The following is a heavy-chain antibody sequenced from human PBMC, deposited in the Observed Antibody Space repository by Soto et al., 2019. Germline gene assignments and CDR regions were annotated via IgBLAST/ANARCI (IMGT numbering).Heavy chain of an antibody. J-gene: IGHJ4*02. CDR2: ISAYNGNT. Sequence: QVQLVQSGAEVKKPGASVKVSCKASGYTFPSYGIIWVRQAPGQGLEWMGWISAYNGNTKYAQKLQGRVTMTTDTSTSTAYRELRSLRSDDRAVYYCARELPPEDYGGQGTLVTVSS. V-gene: IGHV1-18*01. D-gene: IGHD1-26*01. CDR1: GYTFPSYG. CDR3: ARELPPEDY.